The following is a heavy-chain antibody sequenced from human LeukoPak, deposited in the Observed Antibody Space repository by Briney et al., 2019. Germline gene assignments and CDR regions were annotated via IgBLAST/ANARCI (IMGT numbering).Heavy chain of an antibody. CDR2: INHSGST. CDR1: GGSFSGYY. D-gene: IGHD3-22*01. V-gene: IGHV4-34*01. Sequence: SETLSLTCAVYGGSFSGYYWGWIRQPPGKGLEWIGEINHSGSTNYNPSLKSRVTISVDTSKNQFSLKLSSVTAADTAVYYCASGILVDYYDSSGYSYWGQGTLVTVSS. J-gene: IGHJ4*02. CDR3: ASGILVDYYDSSGYSY.